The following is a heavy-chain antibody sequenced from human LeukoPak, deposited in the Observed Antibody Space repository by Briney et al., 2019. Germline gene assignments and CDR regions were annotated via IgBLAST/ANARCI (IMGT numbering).Heavy chain of an antibody. CDR1: GGSISSGSYY. D-gene: IGHD4-23*01. V-gene: IGHV4-61*02. CDR3: ARDSTMVVTGGAFDI. CDR2: IYTSGST. Sequence: SQTLSLTCTVSGGSISSGSYYWSWIRQPAGKGLGWIGRIYTSGSTNYNPSLKSRVTISVDTSKNQFSLKLSSVTAADTAVYYCARDSTMVVTGGAFDIWGQGTMVTVSS. J-gene: IGHJ3*02.